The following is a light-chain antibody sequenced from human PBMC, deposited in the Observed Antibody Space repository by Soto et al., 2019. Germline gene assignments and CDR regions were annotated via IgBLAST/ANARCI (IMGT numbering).Light chain of an antibody. CDR2: DVS. J-gene: IGLJ1*01. CDR3: ASYTPSSTYV. CDR1: SSDVGAFNY. Sequence: QSALTQPASVSGSPGQSIAISCTGTSSDVGAFNYVSWYQQHPGEAPKFMIFDVSSRPSGVSDRFSGSKSGNTASLTISGLQTEDEADYACASYTPSSTYVFGTGTKVTVL. V-gene: IGLV2-14*03.